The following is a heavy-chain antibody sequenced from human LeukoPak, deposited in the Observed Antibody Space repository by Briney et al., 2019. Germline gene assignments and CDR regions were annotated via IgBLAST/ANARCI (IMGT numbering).Heavy chain of an antibody. CDR3: ASGAQRDHFDY. D-gene: IGHD4/OR15-4a*01. J-gene: IGHJ4*02. V-gene: IGHV1-2*02. Sequence: ASVKXSCKASGYTFTGYYMHWVRQAPXQGLEWMGWINPKSGGTNYAQNFRGRVTMTRDTSISTAYMELSSLRSDDTAVYYCASGAQRDHFDYWGQGTLVTVSS. CDR2: INPKSGGT. CDR1: GYTFTGYY.